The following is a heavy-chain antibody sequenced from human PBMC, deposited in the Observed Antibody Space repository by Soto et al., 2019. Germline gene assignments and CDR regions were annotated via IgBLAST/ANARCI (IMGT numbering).Heavy chain of an antibody. V-gene: IGHV4-59*01. CDR1: GGSISSYY. CDR2: IYYSGST. D-gene: IGHD2-2*01. J-gene: IGHJ6*02. Sequence: SETLSLTCTVSGGSISSYYWSWIRQPPRKGLEWIGYIYYSGSTNYNPSLKSRVTISVDTSKNQFSLKLSSVTAADTAVYYCARDRRYCSSTSCYYYYYGMDVWGQGTTVTVS. CDR3: ARDRRYCSSTSCYYYYYGMDV.